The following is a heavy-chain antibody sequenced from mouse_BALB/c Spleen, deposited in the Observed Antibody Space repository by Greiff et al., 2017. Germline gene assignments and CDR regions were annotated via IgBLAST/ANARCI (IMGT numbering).Heavy chain of an antibody. CDR1: GYTFTSYV. J-gene: IGHJ2*01. CDR2: INPYNDGT. D-gene: IGHD2-1*01. Sequence: VQLKESGPELVKPGASVKMSCKASGYTFTSYVMHWVKQKPGQGLEWIGYINPYNDGTKYNEKFKGKATLTSDKSSSTAYMELSSLTSEDSAVYYCARGGYGNPYYFDYWGQGTTLTVSS. CDR3: ARGGYGNPYYFDY. V-gene: IGHV1-14*01.